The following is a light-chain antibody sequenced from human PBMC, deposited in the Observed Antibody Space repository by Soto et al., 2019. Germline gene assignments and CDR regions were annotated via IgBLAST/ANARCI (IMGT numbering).Light chain of an antibody. J-gene: IGLJ1*01. Sequence: QSVLTQPASVSGSPGQSITISCTGTSSDIGSYHLVSWYQQHPAKAPKLMIYEGSKRPSAVSNRFSGSESGNTASPTISGLQAEDEADYYCCSYAGGGTYVFGSGTKVTVL. V-gene: IGLV2-23*01. CDR3: CSYAGGGTYV. CDR2: EGS. CDR1: SSDIGSYHL.